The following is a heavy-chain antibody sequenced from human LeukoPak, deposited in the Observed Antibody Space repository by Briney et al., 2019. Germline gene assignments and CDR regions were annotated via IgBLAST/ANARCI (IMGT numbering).Heavy chain of an antibody. CDR1: GGSISSSSYY. D-gene: IGHD3-10*01. CDR2: IYYSGST. V-gene: IGHV4-39*07. Sequence: SETLSLTCTVSGGSISSSSYYWGWIRQPPGKGLEWIGSIYYSGSTNYNPSLKSRVTISVDTSKNQFSLKLSSVTAADTAVYYCARRYYGSGSYRYWGQGTLVTVSS. J-gene: IGHJ4*02. CDR3: ARRYYGSGSYRY.